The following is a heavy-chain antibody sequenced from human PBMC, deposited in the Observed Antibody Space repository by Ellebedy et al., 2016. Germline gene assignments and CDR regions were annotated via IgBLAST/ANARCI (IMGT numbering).Heavy chain of an antibody. CDR3: VNERGDGSGSYFEVGAFDI. CDR1: GFIFSSYS. V-gene: IGHV3-21*01. CDR2: ISSSSGYI. Sequence: GESLKISCAASGFIFSSYSMNWVRQAPGKGLEWVSSISSSSGYIYYADSVKGRFTISRDNSKNTLYLQMSSLRAEDTAVYYCVNERGDGSGSYFEVGAFDIWGQGTMVTVSS. J-gene: IGHJ3*02. D-gene: IGHD3-10*01.